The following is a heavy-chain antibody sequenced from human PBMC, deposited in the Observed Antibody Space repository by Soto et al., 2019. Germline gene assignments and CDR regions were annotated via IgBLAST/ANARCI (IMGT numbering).Heavy chain of an antibody. J-gene: IGHJ3*01. Sequence: EVQMLESGGGLVQPGGSLRLSCAASGFTFSSYALTWVRQAPGKGLEWVSSITGSGDYTRYTDSVKGRFTITRDNAKNTLFRQMKSLRADDTAISYCGKDPNGDYFGAFDFWGQGTMVTVSS. V-gene: IGHV3-23*01. CDR2: ITGSGDYT. CDR1: GFTFSSYA. CDR3: GKDPNGDYFGAFDF. D-gene: IGHD4-17*01.